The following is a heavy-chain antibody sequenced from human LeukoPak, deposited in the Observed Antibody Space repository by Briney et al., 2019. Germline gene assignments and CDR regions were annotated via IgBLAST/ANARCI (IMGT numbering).Heavy chain of an antibody. Sequence: PSETLSLTCTVSGGSIRSSYYYWGWIRQPPGKGLEWIGSIYDSGSTYYNPSFKSRVTISVDTSKNQFSLKLNSVTAADTAVYYCAAGGNSTLGNFDYWGQGTLVTVSS. D-gene: IGHD4-23*01. CDR1: GGSIRSSYYY. V-gene: IGHV4-39*01. CDR2: IYDSGST. CDR3: AAGGNSTLGNFDY. J-gene: IGHJ4*02.